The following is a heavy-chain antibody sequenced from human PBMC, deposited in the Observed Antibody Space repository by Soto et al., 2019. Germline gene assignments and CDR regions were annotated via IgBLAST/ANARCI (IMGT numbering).Heavy chain of an antibody. CDR2: IIPLSGTT. D-gene: IGHD1-26*01. J-gene: IGHJ4*02. V-gene: IGHV1-69*01. CDR1: GGSLSNYV. Sequence: QVQLVQSGAEVKKPGSSVRVSCKASGGSLSNYVIKWVRQAPGQGLEWVGGIIPLSGTTNYAQRFQGRVTITADVSTSTAYMELSSLRSEDTAVYYCATEGFSGSYLPNCGQGILVTVSS. CDR3: ATEGFSGSYLPN.